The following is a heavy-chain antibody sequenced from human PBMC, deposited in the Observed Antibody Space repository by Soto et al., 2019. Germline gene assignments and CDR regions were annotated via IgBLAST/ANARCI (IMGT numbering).Heavy chain of an antibody. CDR1: GGSLGSSAYY. CDR3: SRRAPEGFDP. J-gene: IGHJ5*02. CDR2: VNYSGNT. V-gene: IGHV4-39*01. Sequence: SETLSLTCAVSGGSLGSSAYYWGWIRQAPGKGLEWVGSVNYSGNTYYNPSLKSRVTISVDTSRNQLSLKLSSVTAADTALYYCSRRAPEGFDPWGQGTLVTVSS.